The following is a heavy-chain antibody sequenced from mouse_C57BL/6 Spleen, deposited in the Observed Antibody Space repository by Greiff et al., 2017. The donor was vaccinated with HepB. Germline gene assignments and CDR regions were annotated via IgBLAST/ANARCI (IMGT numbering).Heavy chain of an antibody. V-gene: IGHV5-17*01. CDR1: GFTFSDYG. CDR2: ISSGSSTI. D-gene: IGHD1-1*01. Sequence: EVKVVESGGGLVKPGGSLKLSCAASGFTFSDYGMHWVRQAPEKGLEWVAYISSGSSTIYYADTVKGRFTISRDNAKNTLFLQMTSLRSEDTAMYYCARETTVVATDAMDYWGQGTSVTVSS. CDR3: ARETTVVATDAMDY. J-gene: IGHJ4*01.